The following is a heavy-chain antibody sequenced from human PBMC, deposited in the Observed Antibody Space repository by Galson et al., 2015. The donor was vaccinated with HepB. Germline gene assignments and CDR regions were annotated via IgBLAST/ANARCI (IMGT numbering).Heavy chain of an antibody. CDR1: GYTFNXHF. CDR2: VSPYDGDT. CDR3: ARGAMTNHYFDS. V-gene: IGHV1-18*01. D-gene: IGHD2-8*01. J-gene: IGHJ4*02. Sequence: SVKVSCKASGYTFNXHFIIWVRQAPGQGLEWMGWVSPYDGDTKYVQKFQDRVTMTTDTSTTTAYMELRSLRSDDTAVYYCARGAMTNHYFDSWGQGTLVAVSS.